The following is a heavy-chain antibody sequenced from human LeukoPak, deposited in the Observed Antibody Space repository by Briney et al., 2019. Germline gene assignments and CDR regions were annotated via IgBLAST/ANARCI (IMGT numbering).Heavy chain of an antibody. CDR3: ARTLSDSSPVAT. V-gene: IGHV4-38-2*02. D-gene: IGHD3-22*01. CDR2: MYHSGNT. CDR1: GYPLSSGFY. J-gene: IGHJ4*02. Sequence: SETLSLTCNVSGYPLSSGFYWGWIRQPPGKGLEWIVSMYHSGNTIYNPSLKSRVTISIDTSKNHYSLKLRSVTAADTAVYYCARTLSDSSPVATWGQGTLVTVSS.